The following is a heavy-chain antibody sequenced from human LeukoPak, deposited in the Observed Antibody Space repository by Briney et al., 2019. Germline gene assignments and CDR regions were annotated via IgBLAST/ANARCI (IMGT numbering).Heavy chain of an antibody. J-gene: IGHJ5*02. CDR3: ARQTQQLTWFDP. D-gene: IGHD6-13*01. Sequence: GGSLRLSCAASGFTVSSNYMSWVRQAPGKGLEWVSVIYSGGSTYYADSVKGRFTISRDNSKNTLYLQMNSLRAEDTAVYYCARQTQQLTWFDPWGQGTLVTVPS. V-gene: IGHV3-53*01. CDR1: GFTVSSNY. CDR2: IYSGGST.